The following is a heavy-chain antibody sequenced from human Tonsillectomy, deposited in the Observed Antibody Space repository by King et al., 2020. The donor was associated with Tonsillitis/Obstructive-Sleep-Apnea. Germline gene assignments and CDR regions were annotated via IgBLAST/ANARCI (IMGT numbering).Heavy chain of an antibody. CDR2: IYYSGST. CDR1: GGSISSYY. J-gene: IGHJ3*02. V-gene: IGHV4-59*01. Sequence: QLQESGPGLVKPSETLSLTCTVSGGSISSYYWSWLRQPPGKGLAWIGFIYYSGSTNYNPSLKSRVTISVDTSKNQFSLKLSSVTAADTAVYYCARDMVLEAGGDAFDIWGQGTMVTVSS. CDR3: ARDMVLEAGGDAFDI. D-gene: IGHD2-8*01.